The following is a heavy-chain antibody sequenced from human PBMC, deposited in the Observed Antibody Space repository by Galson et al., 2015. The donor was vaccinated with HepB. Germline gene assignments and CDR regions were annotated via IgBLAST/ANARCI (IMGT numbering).Heavy chain of an antibody. Sequence: SVKVSCKASGFTFTSSAMQWVRQARGQRLEWIGWIVVGSGNTNYAQKFQERVTITRDMSTSTAYMELSSLRSEDAAVYYCAADRRATSNYYYYYMDVWGKGTTVTVSS. V-gene: IGHV1-58*02. J-gene: IGHJ6*03. CDR3: AADRRATSNYYYYYMDV. CDR2: IVVGSGNT. D-gene: IGHD5-12*01. CDR1: GFTFTSSA.